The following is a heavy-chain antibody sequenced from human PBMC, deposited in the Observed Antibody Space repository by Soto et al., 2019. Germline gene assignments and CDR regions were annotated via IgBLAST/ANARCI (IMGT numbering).Heavy chain of an antibody. J-gene: IGHJ4*02. D-gene: IGHD2-2*01. V-gene: IGHV4-38-2*01. CDR3: GHLKTDTEVTPAPPLFDS. CDR2: LSHSGRT. Sequence: SLTCAVSGFSISSDSYWGWMRQSPGKGLEWIGTLSHSGRTFYNPSLKSRVTISADTTKNQFSLSLTSVTAADTAVYYCGHLKTDTEVTPAPPLFDSWGQGTLVNVSS. CDR1: GFSISSDSY.